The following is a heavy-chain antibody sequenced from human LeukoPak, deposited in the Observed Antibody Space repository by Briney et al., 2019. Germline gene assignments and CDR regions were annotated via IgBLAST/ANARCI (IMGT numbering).Heavy chain of an antibody. J-gene: IGHJ4*02. Sequence: ASVKVSCKASGGTFIIYAISWVRQAPGQGLEWMGWMNPNSGNTGYAQKFQGRVTMTRNTSISTAYMELSSLRSDDTAVYYCARGQFIDYWDQGTLVTVSS. CDR3: ARGQFIDY. CDR1: GGTFIIYA. V-gene: IGHV1-8*02. CDR2: MNPNSGNT. D-gene: IGHD6-19*01.